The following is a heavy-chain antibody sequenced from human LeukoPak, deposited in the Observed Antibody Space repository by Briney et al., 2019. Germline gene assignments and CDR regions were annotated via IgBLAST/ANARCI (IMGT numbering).Heavy chain of an antibody. J-gene: IGHJ4*02. CDR1: GGTFSIYA. D-gene: IGHD6-13*01. Sequence: ASVKVSCKASGGTFSIYAISWVRQAPGQGLEWMGWISAYNGNTNYAQKLQGRVTMTTDTSTSTAYMELRSLRSDDTAVYYCARDWQQLVLSYWGQGTLVTVSS. CDR2: ISAYNGNT. V-gene: IGHV1-18*01. CDR3: ARDWQQLVLSY.